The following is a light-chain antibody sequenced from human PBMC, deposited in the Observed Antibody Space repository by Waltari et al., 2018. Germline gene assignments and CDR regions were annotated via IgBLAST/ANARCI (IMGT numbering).Light chain of an antibody. J-gene: IGLJ3*02. CDR3: AAWDDRLYTVM. V-gene: IGLV1-47*01. CDR2: KNV. CDR1: PPNLRVNF. Sequence: QSVLTQPPSASGTPGQRVTISCSGGPPNLRVNFVNWYRQLPGTAPKLLIYKNVQRPSGVPDRISGSKSGTSASLVISGLRSEDEADYYCAAWDDRLYTVMFGGGTKLTVL.